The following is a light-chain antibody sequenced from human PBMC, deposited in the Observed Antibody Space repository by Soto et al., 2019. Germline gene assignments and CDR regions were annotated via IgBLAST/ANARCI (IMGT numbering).Light chain of an antibody. CDR2: RNN. J-gene: IGLJ2*01. Sequence: QSVLTQPPSASGTPGQRVTISCSGSSSNIGSNYVYWYQQLPGTAPKLLICRNNQRPSGVPDRFSGSKSGTSASLAISGLRSEDEADYYCAARDDSLSGPVFGGGTKLTVL. V-gene: IGLV1-47*01. CDR1: SSNIGSNY. CDR3: AARDDSLSGPV.